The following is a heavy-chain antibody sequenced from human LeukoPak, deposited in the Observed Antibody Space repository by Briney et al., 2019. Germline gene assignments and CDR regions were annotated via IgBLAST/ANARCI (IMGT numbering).Heavy chain of an antibody. J-gene: IGHJ4*02. D-gene: IGHD4-11*01. Sequence: PGGSLRLSSAASGFTFSSYAMSSVRHAPGEGLEWVSAISGSSGSTYYADSVKGRFTISRDNSKNTLYLQMNSLRAEDTAVYYCAKDRAPTVTTIRYYFDYWGQGTLVTVSS. V-gene: IGHV3-23*01. CDR2: ISGSSGST. CDR1: GFTFSSYA. CDR3: AKDRAPTVTTIRYYFDY.